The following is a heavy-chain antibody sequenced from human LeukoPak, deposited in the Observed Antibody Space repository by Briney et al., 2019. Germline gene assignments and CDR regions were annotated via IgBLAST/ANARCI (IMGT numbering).Heavy chain of an antibody. Sequence: SETLSLTCAVYGGSFSGYYWRWIRQPPGKGLEWIGEINHSGSTNYNPSLKSRVTISVDTSKNQVSLKLSSVTAADTAVYYCARSRAYSSGSGCWFDAWGQGTLVTVSS. CDR2: INHSGST. D-gene: IGHD6-19*01. CDR3: ARSRAYSSGSGCWFDA. CDR1: GGSFSGYY. J-gene: IGHJ5*02. V-gene: IGHV4-34*01.